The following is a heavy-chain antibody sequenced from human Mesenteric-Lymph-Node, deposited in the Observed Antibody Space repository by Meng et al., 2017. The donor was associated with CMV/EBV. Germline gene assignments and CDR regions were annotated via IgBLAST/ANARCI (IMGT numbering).Heavy chain of an antibody. CDR2: IYHSGNT. CDR1: GYSCSSGYY. J-gene: IGHJ2*01. Sequence: SETLSLTCTVSGYSCSSGYYWGWIRQPPGKGLGWIGTIYHSGNTYYNPSLKSPATISVDTSKNHFSLRLTSVTAADTAMYYCARDDPWYFNLWGRGTLVTVSS. CDR3: ARDDPWYFNL. V-gene: IGHV4-38-2*02.